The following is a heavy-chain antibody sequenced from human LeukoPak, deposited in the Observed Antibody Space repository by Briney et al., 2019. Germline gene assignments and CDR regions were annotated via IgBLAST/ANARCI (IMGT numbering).Heavy chain of an antibody. CDR2: ILCDGSRK. J-gene: IGHJ4*02. CDR1: GFTFSTYG. CDR3: AKGHYDFWSGYPAGIDS. Sequence: GRSLRLSCAASGFTFSTYGMHWVRQVPGKWLEWVAVILCDGSRKYYVDSVEGRFTTSRDNSKNTLYLLMNSLRAEDTAVYYCAKGHYDFWSGYPAGIDSWGQGTLVTVSP. V-gene: IGHV3-30*18. D-gene: IGHD3-3*01.